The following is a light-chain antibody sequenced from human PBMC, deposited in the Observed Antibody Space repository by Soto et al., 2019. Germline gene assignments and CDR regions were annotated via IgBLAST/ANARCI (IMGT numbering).Light chain of an antibody. V-gene: IGLV2-11*01. Sequence: QSALTQTRSVSGSPGQSVTISCSGTSSDVGGYNYVSWYQQYPGTAPKLMIYDVSMRPSGVPYRFSGSKSGNTASLTISGLQAEDEADYYCCSYAGSYTFYVFGSGTKLTVL. J-gene: IGLJ1*01. CDR3: CSYAGSYTFYV. CDR1: SSDVGGYNY. CDR2: DVS.